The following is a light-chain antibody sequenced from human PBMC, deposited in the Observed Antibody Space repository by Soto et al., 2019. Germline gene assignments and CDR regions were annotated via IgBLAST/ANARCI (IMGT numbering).Light chain of an antibody. Sequence: ETVMTQSPATLSASPGERATLSCRASQSVSTNLDWYQQKPGQAPRLLIYATSTRPTGIPARFSGSGSGTDFTLTISSLQSEDSSVYYCQQYNNSPLTFGGGTRVEIK. J-gene: IGKJ4*01. CDR3: QQYNNSPLT. V-gene: IGKV3-15*01. CDR1: QSVSTN. CDR2: ATS.